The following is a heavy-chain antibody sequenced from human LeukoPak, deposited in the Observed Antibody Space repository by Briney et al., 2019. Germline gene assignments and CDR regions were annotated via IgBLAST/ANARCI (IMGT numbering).Heavy chain of an antibody. D-gene: IGHD3-3*01. CDR2: VHLDGRT. CDR1: GGSVTSTNW. V-gene: IGHV4-4*02. J-gene: IGHJ4*02. CDR3: AREGGFYRPLDY. Sequence: KTSETLSLTCDVSGGSVTSTNWWTWVRQPPGKGLEWIGEVHLDGRTNYNPSLKSRLIMSVALPENHISLKLTSVTAADTAVYYCAREGGFYRPLDYSGQGTLVTVSS.